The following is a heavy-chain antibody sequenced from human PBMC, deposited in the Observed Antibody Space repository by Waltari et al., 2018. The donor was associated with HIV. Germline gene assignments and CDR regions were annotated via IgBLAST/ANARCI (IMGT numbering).Heavy chain of an antibody. Sequence: EVQLVESGGGSVQTGKSLSLSCAASGFLVSSNYMSWVRQAPGKGREWVSCIYSDGSTNYADSVKGRFTISREKSTNALYLQMSSLKVEDTAVYYCARDPAAGRVNGPYYYGLDVWGRGTTVTVSS. J-gene: IGHJ6*02. CDR1: GFLVSSNY. V-gene: IGHV3-66*01. CDR2: IYSDGST. CDR3: ARDPAAGRVNGPYYYGLDV. D-gene: IGHD2-8*01.